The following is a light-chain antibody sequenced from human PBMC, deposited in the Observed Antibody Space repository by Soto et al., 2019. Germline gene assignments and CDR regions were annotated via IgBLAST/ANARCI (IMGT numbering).Light chain of an antibody. V-gene: IGKV3-20*01. CDR1: QSVTSNY. CDR2: GAI. J-gene: IGKJ1*01. Sequence: EIVLTQSPGTLSLSPGERATLSCRASQSVTSNYLAWYQQKPGQAPRLLVYGAISRATGIQGRFSGGGSGTDFPLTISRLEPEDFAVYYCQQYVSSPWTFGQGTKLEIK. CDR3: QQYVSSPWT.